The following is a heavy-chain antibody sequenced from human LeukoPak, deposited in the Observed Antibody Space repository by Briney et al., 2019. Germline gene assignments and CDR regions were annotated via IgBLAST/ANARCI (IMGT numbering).Heavy chain of an antibody. Sequence: GGSLRLSCAASGFTFADYAMHWVRQAPGKGLEWVSGISWNGGSIGYADSVKGRFTISRDNAKNSLYLQMNSLRAEDTALYYCASSGSYEYYFDYWGQGTLVTVSS. J-gene: IGHJ4*02. V-gene: IGHV3-9*01. CDR2: ISWNGGSI. CDR1: GFTFADYA. D-gene: IGHD1-26*01. CDR3: ASSGSYEYYFDY.